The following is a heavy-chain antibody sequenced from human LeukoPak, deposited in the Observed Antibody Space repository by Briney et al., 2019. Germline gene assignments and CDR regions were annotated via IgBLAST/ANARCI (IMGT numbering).Heavy chain of an antibody. CDR2: INHSGST. D-gene: IGHD6-19*01. Sequence: PSETLSLTCAVYGGSFSGYYWSWIRQPPGKGVEWIGEINHSGSTNYNPSLKSRVTISVDTSKNQFSLKLSSVTAADTAVYYCARAPFSSGWYSTWGQGTMVTVSS. J-gene: IGHJ3*01. CDR1: GGSFSGYY. V-gene: IGHV4-34*01. CDR3: ARAPFSSGWYST.